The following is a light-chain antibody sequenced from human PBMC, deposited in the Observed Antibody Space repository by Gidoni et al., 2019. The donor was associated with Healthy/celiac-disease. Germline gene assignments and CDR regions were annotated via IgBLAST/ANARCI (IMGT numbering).Light chain of an antibody. CDR2: AAS. V-gene: IGKV1-12*01. Sequence: IQMTHSPSSVSASVGDRVTITCRASQGISSWLVWYQQKPGKAPKLLLYAASSLQSGVPSRFSGSGSGTDFTLTISSLQPEDFATYYCQQANSFPITFXQXTRLEIK. J-gene: IGKJ5*01. CDR1: QGISSW. CDR3: QQANSFPIT.